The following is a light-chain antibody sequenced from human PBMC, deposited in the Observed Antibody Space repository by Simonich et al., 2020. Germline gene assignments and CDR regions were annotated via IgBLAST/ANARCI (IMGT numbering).Light chain of an antibody. V-gene: IGLV2-14*03. CDR2: DVI. CDR1: SSDVGGYNY. Sequence: QSALTQPASVSGSPGQSLTFSCTGTSSDVGGYNYVSWYQHHPGKAPKLMIYDVIKRPSGVSNRFSGSKSGNTASLTISGLQAEDEADYYCSSYTSSSSWVFGGGTKLTVL. CDR3: SSYTSSSSWV. J-gene: IGLJ3*02.